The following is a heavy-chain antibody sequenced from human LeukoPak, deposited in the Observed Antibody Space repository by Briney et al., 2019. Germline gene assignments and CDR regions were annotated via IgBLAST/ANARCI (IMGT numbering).Heavy chain of an antibody. V-gene: IGHV3-21*01. D-gene: IGHD1-26*01. CDR3: ARASGSYQVFDY. Sequence: GGSLRLSCAASGFTFSSYSMNWVRQAPGKGLEWVSSISSSSYIYYADSVKGRFTISRDNAKNSLYLQMNSLRAEDTAVYYCARASGSYQVFDYWGQGTLVTVSS. J-gene: IGHJ4*02. CDR2: ISSSSYI. CDR1: GFTFSSYS.